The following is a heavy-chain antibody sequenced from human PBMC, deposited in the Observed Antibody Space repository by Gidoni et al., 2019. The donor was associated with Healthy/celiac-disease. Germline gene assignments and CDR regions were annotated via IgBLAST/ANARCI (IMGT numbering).Heavy chain of an antibody. CDR2: INHSGST. V-gene: IGHV4-34*01. J-gene: IGHJ4*02. Sequence: QVQLQQWGAGLLKPSETLSLTCAVYGGSFSGYYWSWIRQPPGKGLEWIGEINHSGSTNYNPSLKSRVTISVDTSKNQFSLKLSSVTAADTAVYYCARGCIAVAGTLFSWAKNFDYWGQGTLVTVSS. D-gene: IGHD6-19*01. CDR3: ARGCIAVAGTLFSWAKNFDY. CDR1: GGSFSGYY.